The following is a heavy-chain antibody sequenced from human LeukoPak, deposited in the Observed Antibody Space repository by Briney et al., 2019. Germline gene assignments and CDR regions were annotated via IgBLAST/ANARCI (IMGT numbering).Heavy chain of an antibody. J-gene: IGHJ6*03. Sequence: GASVKVSCKASGYTFTSYYMHWVRQAPGQGLEWMGIINPSGGSTSYAQKFQGRVTMTRDTSTSTVYMELSSLRSEDTAVYYCARGCFTDGGSGYYDWYYYYYMDVWGKGTTVTISS. CDR1: GYTFTSYY. D-gene: IGHD3-22*01. CDR3: ARGCFTDGGSGYYDWYYYYYMDV. CDR2: INPSGGST. V-gene: IGHV1-46*01.